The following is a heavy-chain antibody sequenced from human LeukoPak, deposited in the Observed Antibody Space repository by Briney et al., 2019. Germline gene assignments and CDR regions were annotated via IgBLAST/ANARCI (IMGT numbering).Heavy chain of an antibody. CDR3: ARDHYDGVGGFDY. CDR1: GFTFSNYW. CDR2: IKQDGSET. D-gene: IGHD3-22*01. J-gene: IGHJ4*02. Sequence: PGGSLRLSCAASGFTFSNYWMSWARQAPGKGLEWVASIKQDGSETYYVDSVRGRFTISRDNAKNSPYLQMNSLRVEDTAVYYCARDHYDGVGGFDYWGQGTLVTVSS. V-gene: IGHV3-7*01.